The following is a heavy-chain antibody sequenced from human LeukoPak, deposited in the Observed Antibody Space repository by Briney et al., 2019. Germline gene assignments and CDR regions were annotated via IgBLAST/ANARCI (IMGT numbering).Heavy chain of an antibody. Sequence: SETLSLTCAVYGGSFSGYYWSWLRQPPGKGLEWIGEINHSGSTNYNPSLKSRVTISVDTSKNQFSLKLSSVTAADTAVYYCARGPKVQYCSSTSCYRYYYYGMDVWGQGTTVTVSS. CDR3: ARGPKVQYCSSTSCYRYYYYGMDV. J-gene: IGHJ6*02. CDR2: INHSGST. CDR1: GGSFSGYY. D-gene: IGHD2-2*01. V-gene: IGHV4-34*01.